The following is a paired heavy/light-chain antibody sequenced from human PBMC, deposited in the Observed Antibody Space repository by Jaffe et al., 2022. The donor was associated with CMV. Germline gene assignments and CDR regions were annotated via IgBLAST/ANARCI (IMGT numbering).Light chain of an antibody. CDR1: ALPKQY. V-gene: IGLV3-25*03. Sequence: SYELTQPPSVSVSPGQTARITCSGDALPKQYAYWYQQKPGQAPVLVIYKDSERPSGIPERFSGSSSGTTVTLTISGVQAEDEADYYCQSADSSGTSVVFGGGTKLTVL. J-gene: IGLJ2*01. CDR2: KDS. CDR3: QSADSSGTSVV.
Heavy chain of an antibody. CDR1: GFTFDDYT. CDR3: AKGGDSKWELTAGPLTFDP. D-gene: IGHD1-26*01. Sequence: EVQLVESGGVVVQPGGSLRLSCAASGFTFDDYTMHWVRQAPGKGLEWVSLISWDGGSTYYADSVKGRFTISRDNSKNSLYLQMNSLRTEDTALYYCAKGGDSKWELTAGPLTFDPWGQGTLVTVSS. J-gene: IGHJ5*02. V-gene: IGHV3-43*01. CDR2: ISWDGGST.